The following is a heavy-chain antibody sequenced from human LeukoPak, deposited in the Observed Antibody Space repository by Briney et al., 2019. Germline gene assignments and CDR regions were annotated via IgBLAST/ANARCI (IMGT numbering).Heavy chain of an antibody. Sequence: GASVKVSCKASGYTFTDYYMHWVRQAPGQGREWMGWINPKSGGTNYAQKFQGRVTMTRDTSISTAYMEMSRLRSDDTAVYYCAREVDCRSTSCPTPYFDYWGQGTLVTVSS. V-gene: IGHV1-2*02. CDR3: AREVDCRSTSCPTPYFDY. CDR2: INPKSGGT. D-gene: IGHD2-2*01. CDR1: GYTFTDYY. J-gene: IGHJ4*02.